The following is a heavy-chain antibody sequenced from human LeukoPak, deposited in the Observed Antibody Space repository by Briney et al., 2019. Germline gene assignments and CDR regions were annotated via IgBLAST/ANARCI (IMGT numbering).Heavy chain of an antibody. Sequence: GGSLRLSCAASGFTFSSYWMHWVRQAPGKGLVWVSRINSDGSSTSYADSVKGRFTISRDNAKNTLYLQMNSLRAEDTAVYYCARSGYYYGMDVWGQGDTVSVSS. J-gene: IGHJ6*02. V-gene: IGHV3-74*01. CDR1: GFTFSSYW. CDR3: ARSGYYYGMDV. CDR2: INSDGSST.